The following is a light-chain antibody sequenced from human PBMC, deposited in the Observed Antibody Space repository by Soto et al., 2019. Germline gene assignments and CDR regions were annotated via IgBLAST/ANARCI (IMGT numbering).Light chain of an antibody. CDR2: AAL. J-gene: IGLJ1*01. Sequence: QSALTQPPSASGSPGQSVTISCTGTKNDIGVYHFVSWYQHHPGKAPRLIIYAALQRPSGVPHPFTGSKSGTTASLTISGLQAADEDDYFCMSYAGSNTYVLGSGTKVTVL. CDR1: KNDIGVYHF. V-gene: IGLV2-8*01. CDR3: MSYAGSNTYV.